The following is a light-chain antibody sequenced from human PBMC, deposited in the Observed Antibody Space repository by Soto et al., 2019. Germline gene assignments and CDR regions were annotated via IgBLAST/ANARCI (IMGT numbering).Light chain of an antibody. CDR1: QSISTW. J-gene: IGKJ1*01. CDR2: DAS. Sequence: DIQMTQSPSTLSAYVGDRVTITCRASQSISTWLAWYQQKPGKAPKPLIHDASSLESGVPSRFSGSGSGTEFTLTISSLQPDDFATYHCQQYKSNWTFGQGTKVEIK. CDR3: QQYKSNWT. V-gene: IGKV1-5*01.